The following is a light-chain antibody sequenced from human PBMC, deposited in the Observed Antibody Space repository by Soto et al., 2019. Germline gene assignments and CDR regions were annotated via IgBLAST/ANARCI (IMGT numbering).Light chain of an antibody. V-gene: IGLV2-14*01. J-gene: IGLJ1*01. CDR1: SSDVGGYNY. CDR2: DVS. CDR3: SSYTSSSTLGV. Sequence: LTQPASVSGSPGQSITISCTGTSSDVGGYNYVSWYQQHPGKAPKLMIYDVSNRPSGVSNRFSGSKSGNTASLTISGLQAEDEADYYCSSYTSSSTLGVFGTGTKVTVL.